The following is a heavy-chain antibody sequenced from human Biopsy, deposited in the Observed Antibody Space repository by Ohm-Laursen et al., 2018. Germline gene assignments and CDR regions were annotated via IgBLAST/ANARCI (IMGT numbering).Heavy chain of an antibody. J-gene: IGHJ5*02. CDR2: MNPDSGNT. CDR3: ARADPPLFYYNSGSSNWFDP. V-gene: IGHV1-8*01. CDR1: GYTFTSYE. Sequence: AASVKVSCNTSGYTFTSYEINWVRQATGQGLEWMGWMNPDSGNTGYAQNFQGRVTMTRNTSISTAYMELSSLRSEDTAVYFCARADPPLFYYNSGSSNWFDPWGQGTLVTVSS. D-gene: IGHD3-10*01.